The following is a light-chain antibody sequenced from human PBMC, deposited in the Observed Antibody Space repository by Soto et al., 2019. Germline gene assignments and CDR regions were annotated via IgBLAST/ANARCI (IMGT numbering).Light chain of an antibody. CDR2: DAS. Sequence: EIVMTQSPATLSVPPGERATLSCRASQSVSTNFAWYQQRPGQPPRLLIYDASTRASDVPGRFSGSGSGREFTLTISSLQSEDFAIYSCHQYNSWPWTFGQGTKVDIK. V-gene: IGKV3-15*01. CDR3: HQYNSWPWT. J-gene: IGKJ1*01. CDR1: QSVSTN.